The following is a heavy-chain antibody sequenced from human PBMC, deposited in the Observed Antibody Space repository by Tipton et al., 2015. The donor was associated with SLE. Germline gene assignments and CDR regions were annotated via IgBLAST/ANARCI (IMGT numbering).Heavy chain of an antibody. J-gene: IGHJ3*02. V-gene: IGHV3-48*03. Sequence: SLRLSCAASGFTFSSYEMNWVRQAPGKGLEWVSYISSSGSPIYYADSVKGRFTISRDNAKNSLYLQMNSLRAEDTAVYYCAREGIYGAFDIWGQGTMVTVSS. D-gene: IGHD3-16*01. CDR3: AREGIYGAFDI. CDR2: ISSSGSPI. CDR1: GFTFSSYE.